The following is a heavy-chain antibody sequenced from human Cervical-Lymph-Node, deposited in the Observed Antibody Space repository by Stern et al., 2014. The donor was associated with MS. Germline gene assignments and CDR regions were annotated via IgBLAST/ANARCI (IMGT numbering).Heavy chain of an antibody. Sequence: VQLVQSGAEVKKPGASVKVSCKASGYTFTGYYMHWVRQAPGQGLEWMGWINPNSGGTNYAQNFQGWVTMTRDTSISTAYMELSRLRSDDTAVYYCARGTLRYFDWLPDYGMDVWGQGTTVTVSS. J-gene: IGHJ6*02. CDR1: GYTFTGYY. D-gene: IGHD3-9*01. CDR3: ARGTLRYFDWLPDYGMDV. V-gene: IGHV1-2*04. CDR2: INPNSGGT.